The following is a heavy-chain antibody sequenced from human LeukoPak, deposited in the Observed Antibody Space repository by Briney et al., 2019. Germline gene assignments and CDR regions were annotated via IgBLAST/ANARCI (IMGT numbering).Heavy chain of an antibody. CDR1: GGSFSGFY. CDR2: IYSSGST. CDR3: ARFTSTRPTDV. D-gene: IGHD6-6*01. V-gene: IGHV4-4*09. Sequence: SETLSLTCSVSGGSFSGFYWSWIRQPPGQTLEWIGYIYSSGSTNYNPSLQSRVTMSVDTSVNQFSLRLSSVTAADTAVYYCARFTSTRPTDVWGKGTTVTVSS. J-gene: IGHJ6*04.